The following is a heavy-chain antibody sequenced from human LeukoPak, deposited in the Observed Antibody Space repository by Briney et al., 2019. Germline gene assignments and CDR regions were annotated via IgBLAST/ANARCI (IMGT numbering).Heavy chain of an antibody. Sequence: SETLSLTCALSTVSGSSGNWWSWVRQPPGKGLEWIGEVHKTGKTNYNPSLKTRVTISIDASKNQLSLELTSVTAADAAVYYCARELLGAPTPGAYWGQGTRVTVSS. CDR1: TVSGSSGNW. CDR2: VHKTGKT. CDR3: ARELLGAPTPGAY. J-gene: IGHJ4*02. D-gene: IGHD7-27*01. V-gene: IGHV4-4*02.